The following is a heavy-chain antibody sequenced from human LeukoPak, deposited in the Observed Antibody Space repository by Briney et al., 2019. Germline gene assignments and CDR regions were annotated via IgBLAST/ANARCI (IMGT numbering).Heavy chain of an antibody. V-gene: IGHV1-8*02. CDR3: ARGRGYSYGYADY. Sequence: GASVKVSCKASGYTFTSYGISWVRQATGQGLEWMGWMNPNSGNTGYAEKFQGRVTMTRNISIRTAYMELSTLRSDDTAVYYCARGRGYSYGYADYWGQGTLVTVSS. CDR2: MNPNSGNT. CDR1: GYTFTSYG. D-gene: IGHD5-18*01. J-gene: IGHJ4*02.